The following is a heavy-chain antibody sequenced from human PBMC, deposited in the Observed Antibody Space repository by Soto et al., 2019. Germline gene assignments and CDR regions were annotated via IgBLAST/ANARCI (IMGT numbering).Heavy chain of an antibody. CDR2: INGFGSTT. CDR3: VRGVLYAYYLDY. V-gene: IGHV3-74*01. CDR1: GFTFSNYW. D-gene: IGHD3-16*01. J-gene: IGHJ4*02. Sequence: EVQLVESGGGLVQPGGSLRLSCAASGFTFSNYWMHWVRQVPGKGLVWVSRINGFGSTTNYADSVRGRFAISRDNADNTVYLQISSLRVEDTAVYHCVRGVLYAYYLDYWGQGTLVTVSS.